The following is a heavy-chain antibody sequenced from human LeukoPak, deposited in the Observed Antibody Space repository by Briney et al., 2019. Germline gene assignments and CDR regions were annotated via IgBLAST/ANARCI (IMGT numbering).Heavy chain of an antibody. J-gene: IGHJ3*02. D-gene: IGHD3-3*01. CDR1: GFTFSSYA. V-gene: IGHV3-21*01. CDR3: AREWSDFWSGYYLRSADAFDI. CDR2: ISSSSSYI. Sequence: GRSLRLSCAASGFTFSSYAMNWVRQAPGKGLEWVSSISSSSSYIYYADSVKGRFTISRDNAKNSLYLQMNSLRAEDTAVYYCAREWSDFWSGYYLRSADAFDIWGQGTMVTVSS.